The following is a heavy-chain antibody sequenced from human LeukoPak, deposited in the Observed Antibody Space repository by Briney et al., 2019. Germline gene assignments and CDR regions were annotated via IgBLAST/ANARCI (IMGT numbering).Heavy chain of an antibody. V-gene: IGHV1/OR15-1*04. CDR3: AREKGAGEMATIPY. J-gene: IGHJ4*02. D-gene: IGHD5-24*01. CDR1: GYIFTDYY. CDR2: INPNSGGT. Sequence: ASVKVSCKASGYIFTDYYMHWVRQAPGQELGWMGQINPNSGGTNYAQKFQGRVTMTRDTSTSTVYMELSSLRSEDTAVYYCAREKGAGEMATIPYWGQGTLVTVSS.